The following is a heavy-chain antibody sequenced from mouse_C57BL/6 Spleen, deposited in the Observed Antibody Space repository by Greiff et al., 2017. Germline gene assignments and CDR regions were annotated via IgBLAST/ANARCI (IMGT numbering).Heavy chain of an antibody. V-gene: IGHV7-3*01. D-gene: IGHD1-1*01. CDR2: IRNKANGYTT. CDR3: ARYYYGSRLYWYFDV. CDR1: GFTFTDYY. J-gene: IGHJ1*03. Sequence: EVKVVESGGGLVQPGGSLSLSCAASGFTFTDYYMSWVRQPPGKALEWLGFIRNKANGYTTEYSASVKGRFTISRDNSQSILYLQMNALRAEDSATYYCARYYYGSRLYWYFDVWGTGTTVTVSS.